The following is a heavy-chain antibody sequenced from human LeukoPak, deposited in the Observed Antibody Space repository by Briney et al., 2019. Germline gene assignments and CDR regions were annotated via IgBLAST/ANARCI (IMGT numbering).Heavy chain of an antibody. CDR1: GGSISSYY. V-gene: IGHV4-59*01. D-gene: IGHD2-2*01. J-gene: IGHJ4*02. CDR2: IYNSGST. CDR3: ARSGDIVVVPAAQFYFDY. Sequence: PSWTLPLTCTVSGGSISSYYWSWIRQPPGKGLEWIGYIYNSGSTNYSPSLKSRVTISVDTSKNQFSLKLSSVTAADTAVYYCARSGDIVVVPAAQFYFDYWGQGTLVTVSS.